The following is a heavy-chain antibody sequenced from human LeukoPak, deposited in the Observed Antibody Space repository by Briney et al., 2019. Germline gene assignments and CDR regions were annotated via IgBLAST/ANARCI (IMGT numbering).Heavy chain of an antibody. CDR3: AKDGVPIIIVGATISYFDY. CDR2: IRYDGSNK. J-gene: IGHJ4*02. V-gene: IGHV3-30*02. CDR1: GFTFSSYG. Sequence: QPGGSLRLSCAASGFTFSSYGMHWVRQAPGKGLEWVAFIRYDGSNKYYADSVKGRFTISRDNSKNTLYLQMNSLRAEDTAVYYCAKDGVPIIIVGATISYFDYWGQGTLVTVSS. D-gene: IGHD1-26*01.